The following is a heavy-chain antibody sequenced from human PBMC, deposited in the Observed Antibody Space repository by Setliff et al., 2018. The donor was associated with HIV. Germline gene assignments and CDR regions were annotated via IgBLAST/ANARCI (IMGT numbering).Heavy chain of an antibody. Sequence: PSETLSLTCTVSGGSISSGGYYWSWIRQHPEKGLEWIGYIYYSGSAYYNPSLKSRVTISVDTSKNQFSLKLSSVTAADTAVYYCARGGGFWSGQLDYWGQGTLVTVSS. J-gene: IGHJ4*02. CDR3: ARGGGFWSGQLDY. D-gene: IGHD3-3*01. CDR1: GGSISSGGYY. CDR2: IYYSGSA. V-gene: IGHV4-31*03.